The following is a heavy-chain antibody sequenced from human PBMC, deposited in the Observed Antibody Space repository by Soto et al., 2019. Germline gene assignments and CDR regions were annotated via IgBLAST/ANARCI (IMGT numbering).Heavy chain of an antibody. D-gene: IGHD5-18*01. V-gene: IGHV1-3*01. CDR2: INAGNGNT. CDR1: GYTFTSYA. J-gene: IGHJ4*02. CDR3: AKGSRPGYSYGPTSLHFDY. Sequence: GASVKVSCKASGYTFTSYAMHWVRQAPGQRIEWMGWINAGNGNTKYSQKFQGRVTITRDTSASTAYMELSSLRSEDTAVYYCAKGSRPGYSYGPTSLHFDYWGQGTLVTVSS.